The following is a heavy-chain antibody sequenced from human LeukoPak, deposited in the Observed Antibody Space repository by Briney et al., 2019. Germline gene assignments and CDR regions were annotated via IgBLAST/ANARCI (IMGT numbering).Heavy chain of an antibody. Sequence: GGSLRLSCAASGFTFSSYAMSWVRQAPGKGLEWVSVICGSGGSTYYADSVKGRFTISRDNSKNTLYLQMNSLRAEDTAVYYCAKGTYYYGSGSYTFPDYWGQGTLVTVSS. CDR1: GFTFSSYA. D-gene: IGHD3-10*01. CDR3: AKGTYYYGSGSYTFPDY. J-gene: IGHJ4*02. CDR2: ICGSGGST. V-gene: IGHV3-23*01.